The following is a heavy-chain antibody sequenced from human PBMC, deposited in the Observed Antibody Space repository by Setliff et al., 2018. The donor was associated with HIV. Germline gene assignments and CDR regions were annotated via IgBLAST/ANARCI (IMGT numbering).Heavy chain of an antibody. J-gene: IGHJ4*02. CDR2: ISTSGST. D-gene: IGHD6-19*01. CDR1: GASISSGSYF. CDR3: ARGKQWLPHVY. V-gene: IGHV4-61*09. Sequence: PSETLSLTCTVSGASISSGSYFWGWFRQPAGKGLEWIGHISTSGSTNYNPSLKSRVTISVDTSKNQFSLKLSSVTAADTAVYYCARGKQWLPHVYWGQGTLVTVSS.